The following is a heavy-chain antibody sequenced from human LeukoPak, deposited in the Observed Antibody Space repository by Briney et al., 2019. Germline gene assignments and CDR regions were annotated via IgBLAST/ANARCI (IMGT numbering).Heavy chain of an antibody. V-gene: IGHV3-21*01. CDR3: ARIRDFGASYHYFYMDV. CDR1: GFTFSSCS. Sequence: GGSLRLSCAASGFTFSSCSMNWVRQAPGKGLEWVSAISSDSSYIYYADSVRGRFTISRDNAKNSLYLQMSSLRAEDTAVYYCARIRDFGASYHYFYMDVWGKGTTVTLSS. D-gene: IGHD4-17*01. CDR2: ISSDSSYI. J-gene: IGHJ6*03.